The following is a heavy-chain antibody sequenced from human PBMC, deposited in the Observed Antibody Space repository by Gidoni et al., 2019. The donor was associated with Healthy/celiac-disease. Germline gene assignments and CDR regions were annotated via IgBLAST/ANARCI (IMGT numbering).Heavy chain of an antibody. Sequence: EVQLVESGGGLVQPGRSLRLSCAASGFTFDDYAMPWVRQAPGKGLEWVSGISWNSGSIGYADSVKGRFTISRDNAKNSLYLQMNSLRAEDTALYYCAKDAYSGYDWSVAGYNWFDPWGQGTLVTVSS. CDR3: AKDAYSGYDWSVAGYNWFDP. CDR2: ISWNSGSI. CDR1: GFTFDDYA. V-gene: IGHV3-9*01. J-gene: IGHJ5*02. D-gene: IGHD5-12*01.